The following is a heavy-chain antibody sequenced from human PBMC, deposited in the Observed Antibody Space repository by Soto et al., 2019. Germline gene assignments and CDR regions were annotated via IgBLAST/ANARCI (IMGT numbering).Heavy chain of an antibody. D-gene: IGHD3-10*01. CDR2: ISGSGGST. CDR3: AKVNSVLLWFGDPRGWFDP. CDR1: GITFSSYA. V-gene: IGHV3-23*01. Sequence: PGGSLRLSCAASGITFSSYAMSWVRQAPGKGLEWVSAISGSGGSTYYADSVKGRFTISRDNSKNTLYLQMNSLRAEDTAVYYCAKVNSVLLWFGDPRGWFDPWGQGTLVTVSS. J-gene: IGHJ5*02.